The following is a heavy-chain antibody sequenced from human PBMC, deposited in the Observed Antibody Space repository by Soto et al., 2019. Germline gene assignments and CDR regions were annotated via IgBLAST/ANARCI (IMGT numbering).Heavy chain of an antibody. Sequence: PGGSLRLSCAASGFTFDDYAMHWVRQTPGKSLEWVSLITWDGGSTFYANSVRGRFTISRDNNNHYLYLQMSSLRTEDTALYYCARERGRITDYWGQGTLVTVSS. CDR2: ITWDGGST. D-gene: IGHD1-20*01. V-gene: IGHV3-43*01. J-gene: IGHJ4*02. CDR3: ARERGRITDY. CDR1: GFTFDDYA.